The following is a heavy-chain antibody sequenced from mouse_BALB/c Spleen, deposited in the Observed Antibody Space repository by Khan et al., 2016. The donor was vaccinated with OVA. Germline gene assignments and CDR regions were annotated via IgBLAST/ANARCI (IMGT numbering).Heavy chain of an antibody. J-gene: IGHJ4*01. CDR2: INTETGEP. Sequence: QIELVQSGPELKKPGETVKISCKASGYTFTDYSMHWVKQAPGKGLKWMGWINTETGEPTYADDCKGRFAFSLETSASTADLQSNNLKNEDAATYFCARGGGSYAMDYWGQGTSVTVSS. CDR3: ARGGGSYAMDY. CDR1: GYTFTDYS. V-gene: IGHV9-2-1*01.